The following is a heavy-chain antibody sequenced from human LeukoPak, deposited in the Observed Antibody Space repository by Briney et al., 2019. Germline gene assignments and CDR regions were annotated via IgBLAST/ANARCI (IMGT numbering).Heavy chain of an antibody. CDR2: IYYSGST. D-gene: IGHD1-1*01. V-gene: IGHV4-59*01. CDR3: ARDPWDNNWYNFDS. J-gene: IGHJ4*02. CDR1: GGSISSYY. Sequence: PSETLSPTCTVSGGSISSYYWSWIRQPPGKGLEWIGYIYYSGSTNYNPSLKSRVTISLDTSKNQFSLNLRSVTAADTAVYYCARDPWDNNWYNFDSWGQGTLVTVSS.